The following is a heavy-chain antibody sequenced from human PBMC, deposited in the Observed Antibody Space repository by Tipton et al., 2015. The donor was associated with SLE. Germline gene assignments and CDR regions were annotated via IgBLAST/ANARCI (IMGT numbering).Heavy chain of an antibody. D-gene: IGHD6-13*01. CDR3: ATRGSSSWYFFDY. CDR1: GGSISSPSHY. V-gene: IGHV4-61*09. CDR2: IYTSGNT. Sequence: TLSLTCTVSGGSISSPSHYWSWVRQPAEKGLEWIGHIYTSGNTNYNPALKSRVSMSIDTSKNQLSLRLSSVTAADTAVYYCATRGSSSWYFFDYWGQGTLVTVSS. J-gene: IGHJ4*02.